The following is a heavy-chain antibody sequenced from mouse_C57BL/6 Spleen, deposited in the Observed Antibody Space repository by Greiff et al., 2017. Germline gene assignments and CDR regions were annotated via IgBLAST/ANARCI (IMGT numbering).Heavy chain of an antibody. CDR2: ISSGGSYP. CDR1: GFTFSSYG. D-gene: IGHD2-4*01. Sequence: DVHLVESGGDLVKPGGSLKLSCAASGFTFSSYGMSWVRQTPDKRLEWVATISSGGSYPYYPDSVKGRFTISRDDAKHTLYLQMSSLKSEDAAMYYCARNTIYYDYDGYAMDYWGQGTSVTVSS. CDR3: ARNTIYYDYDGYAMDY. V-gene: IGHV5-6*01. J-gene: IGHJ4*01.